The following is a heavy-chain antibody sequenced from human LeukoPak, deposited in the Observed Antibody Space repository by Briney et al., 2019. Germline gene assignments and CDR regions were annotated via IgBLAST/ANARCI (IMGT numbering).Heavy chain of an antibody. Sequence: PSETLSLTCTVSGGSISSYYWSWIRQPPGKGLEWIGYIYYSGSTNYNPSLKSRVTISVDTSKNQFSLKLSSVTAADTAVYYCARGDCSGGSCYILEGYFDYWGQGTLVTVSS. CDR1: GGSISSYY. CDR3: ARGDCSGGSCYILEGYFDY. V-gene: IGHV4-59*01. D-gene: IGHD2-15*01. J-gene: IGHJ4*02. CDR2: IYYSGST.